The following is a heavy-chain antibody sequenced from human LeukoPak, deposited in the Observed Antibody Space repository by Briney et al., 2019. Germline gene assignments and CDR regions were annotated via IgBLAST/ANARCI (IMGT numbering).Heavy chain of an antibody. D-gene: IGHD6-19*01. Sequence: GGSLRLSCAASGFAVTDNYMSWVRRAPGKGLEWVSVFYVDGNTYYAASVEGRFTISRDNSKNTVYLQMNSLRAEDTAVYYCARGKGWNYFDYWGQGTLVSVSS. CDR1: GFAVTDNY. CDR2: FYVDGNT. CDR3: ARGKGWNYFDY. V-gene: IGHV3-53*01. J-gene: IGHJ4*02.